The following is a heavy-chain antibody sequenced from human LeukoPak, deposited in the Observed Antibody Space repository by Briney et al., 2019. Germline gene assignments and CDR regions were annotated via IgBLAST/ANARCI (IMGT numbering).Heavy chain of an antibody. Sequence: SETLSLTCAVYGGSFSGYYWSWIRQPPGKGLEWIGEINHSGSTNYNPSLKSRVTISVDTSKNQFSLKLSSVTAADTAVYYCARDYYGDYYFDYWGQGTLVTVSS. V-gene: IGHV4-34*01. CDR2: INHSGST. CDR3: ARDYYGDYYFDY. D-gene: IGHD4-17*01. CDR1: GGSFSGYY. J-gene: IGHJ4*02.